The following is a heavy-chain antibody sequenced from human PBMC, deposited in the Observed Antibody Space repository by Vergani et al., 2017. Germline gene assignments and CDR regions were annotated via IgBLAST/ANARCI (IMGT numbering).Heavy chain of an antibody. CDR2: ISYDGTEK. D-gene: IGHD3-9*01. CDR1: GFSFGNYA. CDR3: ARARCIETCYMSNWLDS. Sequence: QVKLEESGGGVVQPGRSLRLSCAASGFSFGNYAMHWVRQAPGKGLEWVGVISYDGTEKKYADSVNGRFTISRDNSKKMMSLQMNSLRVEDTAVYYCARARCIETCYMSNWLDSWGQGTLVTVSS. J-gene: IGHJ5*01. V-gene: IGHV3-30-3*01.